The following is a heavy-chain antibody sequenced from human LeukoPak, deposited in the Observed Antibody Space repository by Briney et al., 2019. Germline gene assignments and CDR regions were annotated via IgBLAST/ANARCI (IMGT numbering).Heavy chain of an antibody. J-gene: IGHJ4*02. V-gene: IGHV4-34*01. D-gene: IGHD3-3*01. CDR3: ARGYYDFWSGAHNYFDY. CDR1: GGSFSGYY. Sequence: SETLSLTCAVYGGSFSGYYWSWIRQPPGKGLEWIGEINHSGSTNYNPSLKSRVTISVDTSKNQFSLKLSSVTAADTAAYYCARGYYDFWSGAHNYFDYWGQGTLVTVSS. CDR2: INHSGST.